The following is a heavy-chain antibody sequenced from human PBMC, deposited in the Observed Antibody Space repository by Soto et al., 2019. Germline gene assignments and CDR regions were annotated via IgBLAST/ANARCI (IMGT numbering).Heavy chain of an antibody. V-gene: IGHV4-34*01. J-gene: IGHJ4*02. CDR1: GGSFSGYY. Sequence: PSETLSLTCAVYGGSFSGYYWSWIPQPPGKGLEWIGEINHSGSTNYNPSLKSRVTISVDTSKNQFSLKLSSVTAADTAVYYCARKDFWSGYTDYWGQGTLVTV. CDR3: ARKDFWSGYTDY. CDR2: INHSGST. D-gene: IGHD3-3*01.